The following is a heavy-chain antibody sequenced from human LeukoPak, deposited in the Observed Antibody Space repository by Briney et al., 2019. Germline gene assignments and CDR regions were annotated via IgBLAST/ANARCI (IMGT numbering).Heavy chain of an antibody. D-gene: IGHD3-3*01. J-gene: IGHJ4*02. CDR2: IRGKALGWTT. CDR1: GFPFADYG. V-gene: IGHV3-49*03. Sequence: GVLRLSCIGSGFPFADYGLSWFRQAPGKGLEWVGFIRGKALGWTTEYAASVKGRFSMSRDDSKNIAYLQMDNLKTEDTAVYYCSTDFWRLGFDYWGQGTLVTVSS. CDR3: STDFWRLGFDY.